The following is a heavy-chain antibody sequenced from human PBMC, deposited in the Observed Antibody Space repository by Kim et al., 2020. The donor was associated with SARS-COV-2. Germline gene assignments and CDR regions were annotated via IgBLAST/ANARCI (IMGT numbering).Heavy chain of an antibody. D-gene: IGHD6-13*01. Sequence: GGSLRLSCAASGFTVSSNYMSWVRQAPGKGLEWVSIIYGGGNTYYADSVKGRFTISRDNSKNTLYLQLNSLRAEDTAASYCAGGYINPWQLDFWGQGTL. CDR3: AGGYINPWQLDF. CDR1: GFTVSSNY. J-gene: IGHJ4*02. CDR2: IYGGGNT. V-gene: IGHV3-53*01.